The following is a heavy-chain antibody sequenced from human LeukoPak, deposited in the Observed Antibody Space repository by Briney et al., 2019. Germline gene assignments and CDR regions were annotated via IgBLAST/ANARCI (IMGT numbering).Heavy chain of an antibody. CDR2: INNRRTT. Sequence: SETLSLTCAVSGGTLSPHYWSWIRRPLGKGLELMGEINNRRTTNYNTSLMRRPTIFVNMYNNKLSLRLTTIIGADTAIDYYAGVPLWLLTPIDCSGQGTL. CDR1: GGTLSPHY. D-gene: IGHD3-10*01. CDR3: AGVPLWLLTPIDC. V-gene: IGHV4-34*01. J-gene: IGHJ4*02.